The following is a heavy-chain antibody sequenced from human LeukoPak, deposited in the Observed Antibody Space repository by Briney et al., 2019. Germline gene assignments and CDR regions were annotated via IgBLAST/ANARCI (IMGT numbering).Heavy chain of an antibody. V-gene: IGHV1-18*01. D-gene: IGHD3-22*01. Sequence: GATVTVSCKASGYTFTSYGISWVRQAPGQGLEWMGWISAYNGNTNYPQKLQGRVTMTTDTSTSTAYVELRSLRSDDTAVYYCARGPQPSYYYDSSGYYLPHYWGQGTLVTVSS. CDR1: GYTFTSYG. CDR2: ISAYNGNT. J-gene: IGHJ4*02. CDR3: ARGPQPSYYYDSSGYYLPHY.